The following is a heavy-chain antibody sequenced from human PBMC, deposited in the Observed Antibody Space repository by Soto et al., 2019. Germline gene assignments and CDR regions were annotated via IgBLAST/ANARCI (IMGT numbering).Heavy chain of an antibody. V-gene: IGHV4-39*01. CDR1: GDSIISSDFY. J-gene: IGHJ5*02. CDR3: ARHSLALRKNNWFDH. CDR2: IFYLGSS. D-gene: IGHD3-3*02. Sequence: PSETLSLTCTVSGDSIISSDFYWGWVRQPPGKGLEWIGSIFYLGSSYYNPSLKSRVTMSVDTSKNQFSLRLRSVTAADTALYFCARHSLALRKNNWFDHWGQG.